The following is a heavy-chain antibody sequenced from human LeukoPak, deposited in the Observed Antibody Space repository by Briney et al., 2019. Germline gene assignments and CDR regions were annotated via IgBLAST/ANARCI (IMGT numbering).Heavy chain of an antibody. J-gene: IGHJ4*02. Sequence: SETLSLTCTVSGGSISSYYWSWIRQPPGKGLEWIGYIYTSGSTNYNPSLKSRVTISVDTSKNQFSLKLSSVTAADTAVYYCARRRSKTTATFDYWGQGTLVTVSS. CDR1: GGSISSYY. V-gene: IGHV4-4*09. CDR2: IYTSGST. CDR3: ARRRSKTTATFDY. D-gene: IGHD1-14*01.